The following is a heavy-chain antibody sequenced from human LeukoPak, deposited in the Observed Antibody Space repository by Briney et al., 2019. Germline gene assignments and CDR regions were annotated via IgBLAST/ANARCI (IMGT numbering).Heavy chain of an antibody. Sequence: GGSLRLSCAASGFTFSSYAMHWVRQAPGKGLEWVAVIWYDGSNKYYADSVKGRFTISRDNSKNTLYLQMNSPRAEDTAVYYCARDGYDILTGYYPGRWFDPWGQGTLVTVSS. CDR2: IWYDGSNK. D-gene: IGHD3-9*01. J-gene: IGHJ5*02. V-gene: IGHV3-33*08. CDR1: GFTFSSYA. CDR3: ARDGYDILTGYYPGRWFDP.